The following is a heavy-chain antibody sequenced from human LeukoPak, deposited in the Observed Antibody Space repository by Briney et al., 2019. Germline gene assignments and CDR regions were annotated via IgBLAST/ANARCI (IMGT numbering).Heavy chain of an antibody. Sequence: GGSLRLSCAASGFTFSSYGMHWVRQAPGKGLEWVAVISYDGSNKYYADSVKSRFTISRDNSKNTLYLQMNSLRAEDTAVYYCAKDRGGAFDIWGQGTMVTVSS. CDR2: ISYDGSNK. CDR1: GFTFSSYG. D-gene: IGHD4-23*01. V-gene: IGHV3-30*18. CDR3: AKDRGGAFDI. J-gene: IGHJ3*02.